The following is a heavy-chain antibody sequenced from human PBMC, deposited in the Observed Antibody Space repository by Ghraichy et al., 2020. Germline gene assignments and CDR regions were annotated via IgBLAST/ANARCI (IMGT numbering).Heavy chain of an antibody. CDR2: IYYSGST. V-gene: IGHV4-31*03. CDR3: ASHTTYYDFWSGPATDAFDI. CDR1: GGSISSGGYY. J-gene: IGHJ3*02. D-gene: IGHD3-3*01. Sequence: SETLSLTCTVSGGSISSGGYYWSWIRQHPGKGLEWIGYIYYSGSTYYNPSLKSRVTISVDTSKNQFSLKLSSVTAADTAVYYCASHTTYYDFWSGPATDAFDIWGQGTMVTVSS.